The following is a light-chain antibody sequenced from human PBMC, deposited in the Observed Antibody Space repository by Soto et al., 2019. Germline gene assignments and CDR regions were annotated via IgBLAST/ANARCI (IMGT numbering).Light chain of an antibody. CDR3: QQYDNLLT. V-gene: IGKV1-33*01. CDR1: QDISNY. Sequence: DIQMTQSPSSLSASVGDRFTITCQASQDISNYLNWYQQKPGKAPKLLIYDASNLETGVPSRFSGSGSGTDFTFTISSLQPEDIATYYCQQYDNLLTFGGGTRLEIK. CDR2: DAS. J-gene: IGKJ5*01.